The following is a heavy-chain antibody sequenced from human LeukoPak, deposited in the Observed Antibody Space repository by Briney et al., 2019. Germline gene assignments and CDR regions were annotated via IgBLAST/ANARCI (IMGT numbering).Heavy chain of an antibody. D-gene: IGHD3-10*01. J-gene: IGHJ4*02. V-gene: IGHV4-34*01. Sequence: PSETLSLTCVVYGESFSGYYWTWIRQPPGKGLEWIGEIIDTGSTKYNSSLKSRVTMSVDKSKNQLSLKLSSATAADTAVYYCARGAYHYGSGGYYFDYWGQGTLVTVSS. CDR1: GESFSGYY. CDR2: IIDTGST. CDR3: ARGAYHYGSGGYYFDY.